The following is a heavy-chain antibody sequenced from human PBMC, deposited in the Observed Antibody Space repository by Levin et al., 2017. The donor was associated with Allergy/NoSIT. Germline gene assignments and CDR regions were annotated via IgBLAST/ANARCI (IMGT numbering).Heavy chain of an antibody. CDR3: AREAYSTGWYYFDY. CDR2: INGDGSST. J-gene: IGHJ4*02. Sequence: GGSLRLSCAASGFTFSTYWMHWVRQAPGRGLVWVSRINGDGSSTTYADSVKGRFTISRDNAKNTLYLQMNSLRAEDTAVYYCAREAYSTGWYYFDYWGQGTLVTVSS. V-gene: IGHV3-74*01. D-gene: IGHD6-19*01. CDR1: GFTFSTYW.